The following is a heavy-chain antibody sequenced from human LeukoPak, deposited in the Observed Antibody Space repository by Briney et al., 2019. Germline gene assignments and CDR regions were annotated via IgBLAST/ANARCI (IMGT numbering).Heavy chain of an antibody. CDR3: TRRAYSDGYVDY. CDR2: IRSKAYGGTT. J-gene: IGHJ4*02. D-gene: IGHD5-18*01. Sequence: PGRSLRLSCTASGFTFGDYAMSWFRQAPGKGLEWVGFIRSKAYGGTTQYAASVKGRFTISRDDCESIAYLQMNSLKTEDTAVYYCTRRAYSDGYVDYWGRGTLVTVSS. V-gene: IGHV3-49*03. CDR1: GFTFGDYA.